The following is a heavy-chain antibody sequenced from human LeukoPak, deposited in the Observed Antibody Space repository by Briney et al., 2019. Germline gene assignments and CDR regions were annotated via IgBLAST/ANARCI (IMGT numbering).Heavy chain of an antibody. Sequence: SETLSLTCTVSGYSISSGYYWGWIRQPPGKGLEWIGSIYHSGSTYYNPSLKSLVTISVDTSKNQFSLKLSSVTAADTAVYYCARVSITTDAFDIWGQGTMVTVSS. CDR3: ARVSITTDAFDI. D-gene: IGHD3-10*01. CDR2: IYHSGST. V-gene: IGHV4-38-2*02. CDR1: GYSISSGYY. J-gene: IGHJ3*02.